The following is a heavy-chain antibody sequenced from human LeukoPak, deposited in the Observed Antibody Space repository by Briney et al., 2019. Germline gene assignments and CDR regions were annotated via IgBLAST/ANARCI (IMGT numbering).Heavy chain of an antibody. CDR1: GGSIRGDY. V-gene: IGHV4-4*09. Sequence: PSETLSLTCTVSGGSIRGDYWSWIRQPPGKGLEWIGYIYTSGSAIYNPSLKSRVTISVDTSKNQFSLKLSSVTAADTAVYYCARQVSHYNSGSYDLFDFWGQGTLVTVSS. J-gene: IGHJ4*02. D-gene: IGHD3-10*01. CDR2: IYTSGSA. CDR3: ARQVSHYNSGSYDLFDF.